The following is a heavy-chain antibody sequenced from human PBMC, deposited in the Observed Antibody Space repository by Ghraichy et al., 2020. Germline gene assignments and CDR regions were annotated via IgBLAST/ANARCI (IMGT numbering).Heavy chain of an antibody. J-gene: IGHJ4*02. CDR3: AKETQRTTAAGPIDY. D-gene: IGHD6-13*01. V-gene: IGHV3-23*01. CDR2: ISGRGSTT. CDR1: GFTFNSYA. Sequence: GGSLRLSCAGSGFTFNSYAMNWVRQAPGKGLEWVSIISGRGSTTYYADSVKGRFTISRDNSKNILYLQMNSLRAEDTAVYYCAKETQRTTAAGPIDYWGQGTMVTGS.